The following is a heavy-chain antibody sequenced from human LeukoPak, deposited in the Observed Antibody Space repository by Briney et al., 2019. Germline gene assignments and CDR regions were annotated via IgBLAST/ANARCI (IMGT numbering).Heavy chain of an antibody. D-gene: IGHD5-18*01. Sequence: SSETLSLTCAVYGGSFSGYYWSWIRQPPGKGLEWIGEINHSGSTYYNPSLKSRVTTSVDTSKNQFSLKLSSVTAADTAVYYCARARGYSYGYYFDYWGQGTLVTVSS. CDR3: ARARGYSYGYYFDY. CDR2: INHSGST. CDR1: GGSFSGYY. J-gene: IGHJ4*02. V-gene: IGHV4-34*01.